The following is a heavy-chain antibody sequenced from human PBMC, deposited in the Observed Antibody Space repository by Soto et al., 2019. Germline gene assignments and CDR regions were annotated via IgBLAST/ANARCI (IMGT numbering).Heavy chain of an antibody. CDR2: IYYSGSA. J-gene: IGHJ6*02. CDR1: GGSISSSTYY. D-gene: IGHD4-17*01. V-gene: IGHV4-39*01. Sequence: QLQLQESGPGLVKPSETLSLTCTVSGGSISSSTYYWGWIRQPPGKGLEWIGMIYYSGSAYYNPSLMCRRTIAIDTSNNWLSRRRSSVTAAYTAVYYCARHGVDYGDYASYYYYGMDVWGRGTTVTVSS. CDR3: ARHGVDYGDYASYYYYGMDV.